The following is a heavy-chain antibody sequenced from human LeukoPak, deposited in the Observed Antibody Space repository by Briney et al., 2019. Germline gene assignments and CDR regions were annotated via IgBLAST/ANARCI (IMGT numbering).Heavy chain of an antibody. CDR2: ISPNRGDT. Sequence: ASVKVSCKASGYTFTGYYIHWVRQAPGQGRAWMGWISPNRGDTNYEQKFQDRVTLTSGTSSSTDYMELSRLRSDDTAVYFCARGENSRDWFPPRGFDYWGQGTLVTVSS. CDR3: ARGENSRDWFPPRGFDY. J-gene: IGHJ4*02. CDR1: GYTFTGYY. V-gene: IGHV1-2*02. D-gene: IGHD6-19*01.